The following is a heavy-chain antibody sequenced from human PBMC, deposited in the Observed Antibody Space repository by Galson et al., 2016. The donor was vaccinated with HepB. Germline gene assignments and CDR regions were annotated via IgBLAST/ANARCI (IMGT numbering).Heavy chain of an antibody. Sequence: SLRLSCAASGFTFSSYGIHWVRQAPGKGLEWVAVIWYDGSNKYYADPVKGRFTISRDNSNNMLFLQMDSLRPDDTAVYYCAKRHEYCPPVGCSVDYWGQGTLVSVSS. CDR3: AKRHEYCPPVGCSVDY. V-gene: IGHV3-33*06. J-gene: IGHJ4*02. D-gene: IGHD2/OR15-2a*01. CDR1: GFTFSSYG. CDR2: IWYDGSNK.